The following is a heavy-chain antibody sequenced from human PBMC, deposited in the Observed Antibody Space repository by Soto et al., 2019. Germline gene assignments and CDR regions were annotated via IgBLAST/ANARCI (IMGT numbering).Heavy chain of an antibody. CDR1: GFAFSSHP. J-gene: IGHJ3*02. CDR2: ISDSGGLT. V-gene: IGHV3-23*01. CDR3: ARRAIGSSRAFDI. D-gene: IGHD3-10*01. Sequence: RLSCAASGFAFSSHPMSWVRQAPEKGLEWVSGISDSGGLTYNADSVKGRFTISRDNSKNTLYLQMNSLRAEDTAVYYCARRAIGSSRAFDIWGQGTMVTVSS.